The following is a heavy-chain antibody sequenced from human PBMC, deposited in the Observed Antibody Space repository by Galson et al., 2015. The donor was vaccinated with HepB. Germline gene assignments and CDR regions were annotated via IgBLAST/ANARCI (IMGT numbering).Heavy chain of an antibody. CDR1: GFAFSDYY. Sequence: SLRLSCAASGFAFSDYYMSWIRQAPGKGLEWVSYIGISGTTIYYADSVKGRFTISRDNAKNSLYLQMNSLRAEDTAVYYCARERGRYCGADCYPYFDYWGQGTLVTVSS. CDR2: IGISGTTI. CDR3: ARERGRYCGADCYPYFDY. D-gene: IGHD2-21*01. J-gene: IGHJ4*02. V-gene: IGHV3-11*01.